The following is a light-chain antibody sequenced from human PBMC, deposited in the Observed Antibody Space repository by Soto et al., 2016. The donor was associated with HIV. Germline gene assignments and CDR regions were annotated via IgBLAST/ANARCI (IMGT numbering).Light chain of an antibody. CDR3: LQDYSYPFT. J-gene: IGKJ2*01. Sequence: AIQMTQFPSSLSAFVGDRVTITCRASQGIKDELAWYQQRPGKAPKLLIYSTSSLGSEVPSRFSGSASGTDFTLTISSLQPEDSASYFCLQDYSYPFTFGPGTKLEI. CDR2: STS. V-gene: IGKV1-6*01. CDR1: QGIKDE.